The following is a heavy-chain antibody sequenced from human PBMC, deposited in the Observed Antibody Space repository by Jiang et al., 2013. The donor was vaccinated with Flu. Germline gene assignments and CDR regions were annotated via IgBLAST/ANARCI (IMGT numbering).Heavy chain of an antibody. Sequence: GSGLVKPSETLSLTCTVSGGSISSRYWSWIRQPPGKGLEWIGYIYYSGSTNYNPSLKSRVTISVDTSKNQFSLKLSSVTAADTAVYYCARFLEPMGAFDIWGQGTMVTVSS. CDR2: IYYSGST. V-gene: IGHV4-59*11. CDR1: GGSISSRY. CDR3: ARFLEPMGAFDI. J-gene: IGHJ3*02. D-gene: IGHD3-3*01.